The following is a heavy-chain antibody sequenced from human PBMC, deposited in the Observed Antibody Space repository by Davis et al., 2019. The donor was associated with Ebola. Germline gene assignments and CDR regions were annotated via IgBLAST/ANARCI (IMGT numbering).Heavy chain of an antibody. V-gene: IGHV3-64*01. Sequence: GGSLRLSCAASGFTFSIYSMNWVRQAPGKGLEYVSAISSNGGSTYYANSVKGRFTISRDNSKNTLYLQMGSLRAEDMAVYYCARVGYSYGYDYWGQGTLVTVSS. CDR2: ISSNGGST. D-gene: IGHD5-18*01. CDR3: ARVGYSYGYDY. J-gene: IGHJ4*02. CDR1: GFTFSIYS.